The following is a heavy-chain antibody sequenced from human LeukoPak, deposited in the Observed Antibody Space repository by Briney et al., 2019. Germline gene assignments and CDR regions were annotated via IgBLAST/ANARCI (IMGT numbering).Heavy chain of an antibody. V-gene: IGHV1-18*01. J-gene: IGHJ6*02. CDR1: GYTFTSYG. D-gene: IGHD2-2*01. CDR3: ARDLRSNQLLFEYGMDV. CDR2: ISAYNGNT. Sequence: ASVKVSCKASGYTFTSYGISWVRQAPGQGLEWMGWISAYNGNTNYAQKLQGRVTMTTDTSTSTAYMELRSLRSDDTAVYYCARDLRSNQLLFEYGMDVWGQGTTVTVSS.